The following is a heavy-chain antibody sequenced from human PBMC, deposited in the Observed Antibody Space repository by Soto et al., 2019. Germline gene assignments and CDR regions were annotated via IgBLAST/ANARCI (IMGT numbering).Heavy chain of an antibody. CDR2: IYYSGTT. Sequence: SETLSLTCSVSGGTISSGDYYWSWIRQPPGQGLEWIGYIYYSGTTYYNPSLKSRVTISVDTSKNQFSLKVYSVAAADTAVYYCARDWYRDGYNGGYHDYWGQGTQVTVSS. J-gene: IGHJ4*02. V-gene: IGHV4-30-4*01. CDR1: GGTISSGDYY. CDR3: ARDWYRDGYNGGYHDY. D-gene: IGHD6-25*01.